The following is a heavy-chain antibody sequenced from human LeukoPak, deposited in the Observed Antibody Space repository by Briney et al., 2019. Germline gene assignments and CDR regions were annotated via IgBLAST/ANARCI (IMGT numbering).Heavy chain of an antibody. D-gene: IGHD1-14*01. J-gene: IGHJ4*02. CDR3: TTDRRYNSFY. V-gene: IGHV3-15*01. Sequence: PGGSLRLSCAGSGFTFSDACMSWVRQAPGKGLEWVGRIKTKTDGGTTDYAAPVKGRFTISRDDSQNTLCMEMNSLKTEDTAVYYCTTDRRYNSFYWGQGTLVTVSS. CDR1: GFTFSDAC. CDR2: IKTKTDGGTT.